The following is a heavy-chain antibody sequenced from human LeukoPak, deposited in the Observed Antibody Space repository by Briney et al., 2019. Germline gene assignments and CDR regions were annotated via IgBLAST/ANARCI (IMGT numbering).Heavy chain of an antibody. V-gene: IGHV4-34*01. CDR1: GGSFSGYY. CDR3: ARQDYDSSGYYSYGMDV. J-gene: IGHJ6*02. Sequence: PSETLSLTCAVYGGSFSGYYWSWIRQPPGKGLEWIGEINHSGSTNYNPSLKSRVTISVDTSKNQFSLKLSSVTAADTAVYYCARQDYDSSGYYSYGMDVWGQGTTVTVSS. CDR2: INHSGST. D-gene: IGHD3-22*01.